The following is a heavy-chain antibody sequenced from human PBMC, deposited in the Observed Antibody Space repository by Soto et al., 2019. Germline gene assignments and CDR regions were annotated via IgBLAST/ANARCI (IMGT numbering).Heavy chain of an antibody. CDR2: IYYSGST. V-gene: IGHV4-31*03. CDR1: GGSISSGGYY. D-gene: IGHD2-15*01. Sequence: QVQLQESGPGLVKPSQTLSLTCTVSGGSISSGGYYWSWIRQHPGKGLEWIGYIYYSGSTYYNPSLKSRVTIAVDTSKNQFSLKRSSVTAADTAVYYCARDRGGGSPWYYWGQGTLVTVSS. CDR3: ARDRGGGSPWYY. J-gene: IGHJ4*02.